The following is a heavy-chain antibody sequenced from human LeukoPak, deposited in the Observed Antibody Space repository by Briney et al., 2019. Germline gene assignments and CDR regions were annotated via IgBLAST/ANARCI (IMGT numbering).Heavy chain of an antibody. J-gene: IGHJ4*02. CDR1: GFTFSTYS. Sequence: GGSLRLSCAASGFTFSTYSMSWVRQAPGKGLEWVSYISGSSETIYYADSVKGRFTISRDNAKNSLYLQMNSLRDEDTAVYYCARTPPTAGLTTIGVGSDYWGQGTLVTVSS. V-gene: IGHV3-48*02. CDR2: ISGSSETI. CDR3: ARTPPTAGLTTIGVGSDY. D-gene: IGHD4-11*01.